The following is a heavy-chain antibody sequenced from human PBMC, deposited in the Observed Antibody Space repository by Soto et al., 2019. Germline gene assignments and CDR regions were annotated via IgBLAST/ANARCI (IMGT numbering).Heavy chain of an antibody. D-gene: IGHD6-13*01. CDR1: GYTFTSYD. J-gene: IGHJ4*02. V-gene: IGHV1-8*01. CDR3: AREHSSSWRFDY. CDR2: MHPNRGNT. Sequence: QVQLVQSGAEVKKPGASVKVSCKASGYTFTSYDINWVRQATGQGLEWMGWMHPNRGNTGYAQKFQGRVTMTRNTSISTAYMELSSLRSEDTAVYYCAREHSSSWRFDYWGQGTLVTVSS.